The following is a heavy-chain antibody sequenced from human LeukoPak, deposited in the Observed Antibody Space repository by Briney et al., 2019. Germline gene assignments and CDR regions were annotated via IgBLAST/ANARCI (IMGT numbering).Heavy chain of an antibody. D-gene: IGHD6-6*01. J-gene: IGHJ6*03. CDR3: ARGSIAARPRVYYYYYMDV. CDR1: GYTFTSYG. V-gene: IGHV1-18*01. CDR2: ISAYNGNT. Sequence: ASVKVSCKASGYTFTSYGISWVRQAPGQGLEWMGWISAYNGNTNYAQKLQGRVTMTTDTSTSTAYMELRSMRSDDTAVYYCARGSIAARPRVYYYYYMDVWGKATTVTVSS.